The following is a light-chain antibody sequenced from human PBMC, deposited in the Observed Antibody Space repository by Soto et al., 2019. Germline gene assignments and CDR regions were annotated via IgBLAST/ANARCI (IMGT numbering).Light chain of an antibody. CDR1: SSDVGGYNY. CDR2: EVS. CDR3: SSYTSSSTLEVV. Sequence: QSALTQPASVSGSPGQSITISCTGTSSDVGGYNYVSWYQQHPGKAPKLMIYEVSNRPSGFSNRFSGSKAGNTAYLTISGLQAEDEADYYCSSYTSSSTLEVVFGGWTKVTV. V-gene: IGLV2-14*01. J-gene: IGLJ2*01.